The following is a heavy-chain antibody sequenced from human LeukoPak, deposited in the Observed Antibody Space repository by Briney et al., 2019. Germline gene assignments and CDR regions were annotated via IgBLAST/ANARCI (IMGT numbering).Heavy chain of an antibody. CDR3: ARGGYYSDY. CDR1: GGSFSGYY. CDR2: INHSGST. J-gene: IGHJ4*02. V-gene: IGHV4-34*01. D-gene: IGHD3-22*01. Sequence: SETLSLTCAVYGGSFSGYYWSWIRQPPGKGLEWIGEINHSGSTNYNPSLKSRVTISVDASKNQFSLKLISVTAADTAVYYCARGGYYSDYWGQGTLGTVSS.